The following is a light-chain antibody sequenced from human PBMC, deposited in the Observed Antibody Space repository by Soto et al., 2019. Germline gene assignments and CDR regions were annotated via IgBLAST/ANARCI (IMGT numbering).Light chain of an antibody. CDR1: QSIRSW. J-gene: IGKJ1*01. Sequence: DIPMTQSPSTLSASVGDRVTITCRASQSIRSWLAWYQQKPGKVPRLLIYKASSLESGVPSRFSGSGSGTDFTLTISSLQPDDSATYYCQQYDSYSQWTFGQGTKVEIK. CDR2: KAS. CDR3: QQYDSYSQWT. V-gene: IGKV1-5*03.